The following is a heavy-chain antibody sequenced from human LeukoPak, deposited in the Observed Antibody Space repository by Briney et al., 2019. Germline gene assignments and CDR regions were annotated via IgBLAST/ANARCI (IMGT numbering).Heavy chain of an antibody. J-gene: IGHJ4*02. CDR3: AKDRWFGERSQYYFDY. D-gene: IGHD3-10*01. CDR2: ISGSGGST. CDR1: GFTFSSYG. Sequence: PGGSLRLSCAASGFTFSSYGMSWVRQAPGKGLEWVSAISGSGGSTYYADSVKGRFTISRDNSKNMLYLQMNSLRAEDTAVYYCAKDRWFGERSQYYFDYWGQGTLVTVSS. V-gene: IGHV3-23*01.